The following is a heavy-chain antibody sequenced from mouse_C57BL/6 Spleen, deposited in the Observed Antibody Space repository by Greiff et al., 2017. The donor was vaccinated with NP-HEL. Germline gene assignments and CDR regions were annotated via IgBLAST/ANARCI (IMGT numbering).Heavy chain of an antibody. CDR3: ARDGGDYASWFAY. CDR1: GYTFTSYW. D-gene: IGHD2-4*01. Sequence: QVQLQQSGTELVKPGASVKLSCKASGYTFTSYWMHWVKQRPGQGLEWIGNINPSNGGTNYNEKFESKATLTVDKSSSTAYMQLSSLTSEDSAVYYCARDGGDYASWFAYWGQGTLVTVSA. CDR2: INPSNGGT. V-gene: IGHV1-53*01. J-gene: IGHJ3*01.